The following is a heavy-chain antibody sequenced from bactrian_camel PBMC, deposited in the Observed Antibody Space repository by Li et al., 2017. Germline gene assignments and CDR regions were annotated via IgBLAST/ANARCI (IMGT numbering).Heavy chain of an antibody. D-gene: IGHD3*01. CDR3: AADRLPYDCYSGSWYEVTDFGY. V-gene: IGHV3S54*01. J-gene: IGHJ6*01. CDR2: IYRDNGYT. CDR1: GNIVGTYS. Sequence: VQLVESGGGSVQAGGPLRLSCERSGNIVGTYSMGWFRQAPEKERERVATIYRDNGYTSYADSVKGRFTISRDNAMNTLYLQMNSLKPEDTAMYYCAADRLPYDCYSGSWYEVTDFGYWGQGTQVTVS.